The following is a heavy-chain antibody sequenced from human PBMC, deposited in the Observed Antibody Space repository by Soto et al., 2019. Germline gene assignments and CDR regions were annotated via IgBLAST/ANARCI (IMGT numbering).Heavy chain of an antibody. CDR3: AREVYDYVWGSFYGMAV. J-gene: IGHJ6*02. CDR2: INPNSGAT. V-gene: IGHV1-2*04. D-gene: IGHD3-16*01. CDR1: GYTFTDYY. Sequence: ASVKVSCKASGYTFTDYYLYWVRQAPGQGLEWVGWINPNSGATNYAQKFQGWVTMTRDTSISTAYMEVRRLKSDDTAVYYCAREVYDYVWGSFYGMAVWGQGTTVTVSS.